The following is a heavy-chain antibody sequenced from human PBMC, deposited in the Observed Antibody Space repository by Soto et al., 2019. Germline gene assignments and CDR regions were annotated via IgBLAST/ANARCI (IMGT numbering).Heavy chain of an antibody. CDR3: AKGVAGTWEFDY. Sequence: EVQLLESGGGLIRPGGSLRLSCTASGFRFSSYAVNWVRQAPGKGLEWVSSITAGGASTYYADSVKGRFTISRDDSRNTLFLQMNPLRAADTAVYYCAKGVAGTWEFDYWGQGALVTVSS. V-gene: IGHV3-23*01. D-gene: IGHD6-19*01. CDR2: ITAGGAST. CDR1: GFRFSSYA. J-gene: IGHJ4*02.